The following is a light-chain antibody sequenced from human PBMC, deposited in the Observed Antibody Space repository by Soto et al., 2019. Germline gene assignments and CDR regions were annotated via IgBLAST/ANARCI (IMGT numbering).Light chain of an antibody. CDR3: QQRRNWPIT. Sequence: EIALQPSSATLSLSPGQRANLTCMTSQTIRGLLAWYQQRPGQAPRLLIYDTSNRATDIPARFSGSGSGTDFTLTISSLEPEDFGVYYCQQRRNWPITFGQGTRLEI. V-gene: IGKV3-11*01. J-gene: IGKJ5*01. CDR2: DTS. CDR1: QTIRGL.